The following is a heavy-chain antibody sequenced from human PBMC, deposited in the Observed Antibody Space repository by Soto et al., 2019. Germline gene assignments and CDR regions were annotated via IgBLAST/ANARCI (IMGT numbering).Heavy chain of an antibody. V-gene: IGHV1-8*01. CDR3: AREYSSGWSKD. J-gene: IGHJ4*02. CDR2: MNPNSGNT. D-gene: IGHD6-19*01. Sequence: QVQVVRSGAEVKKPGASVKVSCKASGYTFTRYDINWVRKATGQGHEWMGWMNPNSGNTGYAQKFQGRLTMTRNTSISTAYMELSSLRSEDTAVYYCAREYSSGWSKDWGQGTLVTVSS. CDR1: GYTFTRYD.